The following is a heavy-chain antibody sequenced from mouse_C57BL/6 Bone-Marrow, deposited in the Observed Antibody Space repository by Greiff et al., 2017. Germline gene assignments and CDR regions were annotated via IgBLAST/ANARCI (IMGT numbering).Heavy chain of an antibody. CDR3: AREGGYYGAY. V-gene: IGHV14-2*01. D-gene: IGHD2-3*01. Sequence: VQLKQSGAELVKPGASVKLSCTASGFNIKDYYMHWVKQRTEQGLEWIGRIDPEDGENKYAPKFQGKATITAEPSSNTAYLQLSSLTSEDTAVYYCAREGGYYGAYWGQGTLVTVSA. J-gene: IGHJ3*01. CDR2: IDPEDGEN. CDR1: GFNIKDYY.